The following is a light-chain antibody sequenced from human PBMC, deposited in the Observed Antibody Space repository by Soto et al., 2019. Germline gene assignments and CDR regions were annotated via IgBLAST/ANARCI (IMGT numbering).Light chain of an antibody. CDR2: DAS. CDR1: QSVGSK. CDR3: QQYYVWNT. J-gene: IGKJ4*01. V-gene: IGKV3D-15*01. Sequence: EIVMTQSPATLSVSPGERAIFSCRASQSVGSKLAWYQQKLGQAPRLLIYDASTRATGIPARFSGSGSGTEFTLTISSLQSEDFAIYYCQQYYVWNTFGGGTKVEIK.